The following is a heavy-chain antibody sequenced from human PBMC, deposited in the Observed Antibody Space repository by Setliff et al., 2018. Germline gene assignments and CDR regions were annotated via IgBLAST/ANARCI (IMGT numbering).Heavy chain of an antibody. J-gene: IGHJ4*02. CDR3: ARVPRLGWLLPPFDS. Sequence: GASVKVSCKASGYTFTAYYMHWVRQAPGQGLEWMGWINPGSGATNLAQNFQGRVTMTTDTSTSTAHMELRSLRSADTAVDYCARVPRLGWLLPPFDSWGQGTRGAVSS. V-gene: IGHV1-2*02. CDR1: GYTFTAYY. CDR2: INPGSGAT. D-gene: IGHD2-21*02.